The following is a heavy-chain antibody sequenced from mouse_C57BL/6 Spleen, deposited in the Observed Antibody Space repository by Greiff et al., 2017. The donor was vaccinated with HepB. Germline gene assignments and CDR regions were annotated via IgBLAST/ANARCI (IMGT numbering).Heavy chain of an antibody. CDR1: GYSITSGYY. V-gene: IGHV3-6*01. J-gene: IGHJ1*03. Sequence: VQLKESGPGLVKPSQSLSLTCSVTGYSITSGYYWNWIRQFPGNKLEWMGYISYDGSNNYNPSLKNRISITRDTSKNQFFLKLNSVTTEDTATYYCASTATVGYFDVWGTGTTVTVSS. CDR2: ISYDGSN. D-gene: IGHD1-1*01. CDR3: ASTATVGYFDV.